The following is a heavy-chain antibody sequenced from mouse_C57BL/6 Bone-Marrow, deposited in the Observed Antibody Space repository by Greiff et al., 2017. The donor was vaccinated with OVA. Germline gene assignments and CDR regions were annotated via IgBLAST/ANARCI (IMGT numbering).Heavy chain of an antibody. CDR2: SRNKANDYTT. CDR1: GFTFSDFY. J-gene: IGHJ1*03. D-gene: IGHD1-1*01. Sequence: EVNVVESGGGLVQSGRSLRLSCATSGFTFSDFYMEWVRQAPGKGLEWIAASRNKANDYTTEYSASVKGRFIVSRDTSQSILYLQMNALRAEDTAIYYCARTVDYWYFDVWGTGTTVTVSS. V-gene: IGHV7-1*01. CDR3: ARTVDYWYFDV.